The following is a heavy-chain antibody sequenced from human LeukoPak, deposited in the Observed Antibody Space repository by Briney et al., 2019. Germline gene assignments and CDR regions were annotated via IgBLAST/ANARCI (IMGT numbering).Heavy chain of an antibody. Sequence: GGSLRLSCAASGFTLSSYAMHWVRQAPGKGLEWVAVISYDGSNKYYADSVKGRFTISRDNSKNTLYLQMNSLRAEDTAVYYCARDIGYRLLNWGQGTLVTVSS. V-gene: IGHV3-30-3*01. J-gene: IGHJ4*02. CDR1: GFTLSSYA. D-gene: IGHD5-18*01. CDR2: ISYDGSNK. CDR3: ARDIGYRLLN.